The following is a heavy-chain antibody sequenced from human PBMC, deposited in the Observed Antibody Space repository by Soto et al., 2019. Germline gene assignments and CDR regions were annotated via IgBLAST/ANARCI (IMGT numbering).Heavy chain of an antibody. CDR3: ARFPYDSSGYYPSGGYYGMDG. V-gene: IGHV5-10-1*01. D-gene: IGHD3-22*01. Sequence: PGESQKISSKGSGYRFTSYGISWVRQMPGKGLEWMGRIDPSDSYTSYSPSFQGHVIISADKSISTAYLQWSSLKASDTAMYYCARFPYDSSGYYPSGGYYGMDGWGQGTTVTVSS. CDR1: GYRFTSYG. CDR2: IDPSDSYT. J-gene: IGHJ6*02.